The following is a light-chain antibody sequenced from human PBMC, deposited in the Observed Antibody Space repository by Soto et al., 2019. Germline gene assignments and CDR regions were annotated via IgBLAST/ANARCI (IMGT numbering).Light chain of an antibody. CDR1: SSDVGGYNY. Sequence: QSVLTQSASVSGSPGQSITISCTGTSSDVGGYNYVSWYQQHPGKAPKLMIYDVSNRPSGVSNRFSGSKSGNTASLTISGLQAEDEADYYCSSYTSSSTLDWVFGGGTKLTVL. V-gene: IGLV2-14*01. CDR2: DVS. CDR3: SSYTSSSTLDWV. J-gene: IGLJ3*02.